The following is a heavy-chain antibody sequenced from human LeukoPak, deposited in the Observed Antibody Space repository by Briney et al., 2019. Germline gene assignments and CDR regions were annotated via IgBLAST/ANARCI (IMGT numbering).Heavy chain of an antibody. CDR1: GYTFSIYG. CDR3: ARGGHRRYYYTSGSAFDP. Sequence: ASVRVSCKASGYTFSIYGFSWVRQAPGQGLEWMGWISAYNGNTHYAQNLQGRVTMTTDTSTSTAYMELKSLRSDDTAVYYCARGGHRRYYYTSGSAFDPWGQGTLVTVSS. CDR2: ISAYNGNT. J-gene: IGHJ5*02. V-gene: IGHV1-18*01. D-gene: IGHD3-10*01.